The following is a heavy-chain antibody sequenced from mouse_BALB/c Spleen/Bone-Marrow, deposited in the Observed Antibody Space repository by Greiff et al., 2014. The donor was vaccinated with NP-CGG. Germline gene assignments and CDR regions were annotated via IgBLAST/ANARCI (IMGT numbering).Heavy chain of an antibody. Sequence: VQLQQSGAELVRPGSSVKIPCKASGYAFSSYWMNWVKQRPGQGLEWIGQIYPGDGDTNYNGTFKGKATLTADKSSSTAYMQLSSLTSEDSAVYFCAKGVPMDYWGQGTSVTVSS. CDR2: IYPGDGDT. J-gene: IGHJ4*01. CDR1: GYAFSSYW. CDR3: AKGVPMDY. V-gene: IGHV1-80*01.